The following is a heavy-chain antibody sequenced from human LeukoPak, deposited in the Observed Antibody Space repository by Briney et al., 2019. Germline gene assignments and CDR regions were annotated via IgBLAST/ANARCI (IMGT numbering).Heavy chain of an antibody. V-gene: IGHV4-39*01. CDR1: GGSISSSSYY. J-gene: IGHJ6*03. Sequence: PSETLSLTCTVSGGSISSSSYYWGWIRQPPGTGLEWIGSIYYSGSTYYNPSLKSRVTISVDTSKNQFSLKLSSVTAADTAVYYCARVTPGSYYPYYYYYMDVWGKGTTVTVSS. D-gene: IGHD1-26*01. CDR2: IYYSGST. CDR3: ARVTPGSYYPYYYYYMDV.